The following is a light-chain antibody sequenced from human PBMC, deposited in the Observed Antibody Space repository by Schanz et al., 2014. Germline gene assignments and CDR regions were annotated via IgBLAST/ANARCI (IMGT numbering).Light chain of an antibody. V-gene: IGKV3-20*01. Sequence: EIVLTQSPGTLSLSPGERATFSCRASQSVRSTNFAWYQHIPGQAPRLLIHDVSKRASGIADRFSGSGSGAEFTLTISRLEPQDFGVYYCQQYGDSPSTFGQGPKVDMK. CDR2: DVS. CDR1: QSVRSTN. J-gene: IGKJ1*01. CDR3: QQYGDSPST.